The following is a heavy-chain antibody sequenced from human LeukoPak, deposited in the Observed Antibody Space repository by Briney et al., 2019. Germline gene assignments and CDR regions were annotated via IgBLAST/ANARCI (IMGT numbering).Heavy chain of an antibody. D-gene: IGHD4-23*01. Sequence: SDTLSLACTVSGGSISSYYWSWIRQPAGKGLEWIVRIYTRGSTNYNPPLRSRVTMSVDTSKNQFPLKLSSVTAPDTAVYYCAREGVTPRYLVYWGQGNLVTVSS. CDR1: GGSISSYY. CDR2: IYTRGST. V-gene: IGHV4-4*07. CDR3: AREGVTPRYLVY. J-gene: IGHJ4*02.